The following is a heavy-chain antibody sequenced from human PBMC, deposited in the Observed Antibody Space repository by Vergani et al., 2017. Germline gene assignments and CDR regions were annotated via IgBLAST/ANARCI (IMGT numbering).Heavy chain of an antibody. D-gene: IGHD3-16*02. V-gene: IGHV3-21*01. CDR2: ISSSSSYI. CDR1: GLTFSSYS. Sequence: EVQLVESGGGLVKPGGSLRLSCAASGLTFSSYSMNWVRQAPGKGLEWVSSISSSSSYIYYADSVKGRFNISRDNAKNSLYLQLNSLRAEDTAVYYCARHLITFGGVIVTRSFDYWGQGTLVTVSS. CDR3: ARHLITFGGVIVTRSFDY. J-gene: IGHJ4*02.